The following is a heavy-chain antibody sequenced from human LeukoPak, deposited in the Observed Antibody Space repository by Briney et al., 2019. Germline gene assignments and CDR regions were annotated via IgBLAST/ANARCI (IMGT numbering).Heavy chain of an antibody. D-gene: IGHD3-22*01. Sequence: GGSLRLSCAASGFTFSSYSMNWVRQAPGKGLEWVSSISNSSSYIYYADSVKGRFTISRDNAKNSLYLQMNSLRAEDTAVYYCARAEDYYDSSGYYLDAFDIWGQGTMVTVSS. V-gene: IGHV3-21*01. J-gene: IGHJ3*02. CDR1: GFTFSSYS. CDR2: ISNSSSYI. CDR3: ARAEDYYDSSGYYLDAFDI.